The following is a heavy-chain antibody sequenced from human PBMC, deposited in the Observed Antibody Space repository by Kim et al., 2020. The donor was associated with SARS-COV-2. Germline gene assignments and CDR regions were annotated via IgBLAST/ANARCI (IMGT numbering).Heavy chain of an antibody. V-gene: IGHV3-74*01. CDR3: VKGGAH. Sequence: NNGGSRTVYADSVKGRFPISRDNAKNTVNLQMNSLRGDDTAVYYCVKGGAHWGQGSLVTVSS. CDR2: NNGGSRT. D-gene: IGHD2-15*01. J-gene: IGHJ4*02.